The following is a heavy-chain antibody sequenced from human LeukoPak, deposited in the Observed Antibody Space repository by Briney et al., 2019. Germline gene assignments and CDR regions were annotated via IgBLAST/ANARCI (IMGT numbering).Heavy chain of an antibody. J-gene: IGHJ4*02. D-gene: IGHD2-2*01. CDR1: GFTFDDYA. CDR3: AKSLGVVPAVLDN. Sequence: GGSLRLSCAASGFTFDDYAMHWVRQAPGKGLEWVSGISWNNGGIGYADSVKGRFTISRDNAKNSLYLQMNSLRAEDTALYYCAKSLGVVPAVLDNWGQGTLVTVSS. V-gene: IGHV3-9*01. CDR2: ISWNNGGI.